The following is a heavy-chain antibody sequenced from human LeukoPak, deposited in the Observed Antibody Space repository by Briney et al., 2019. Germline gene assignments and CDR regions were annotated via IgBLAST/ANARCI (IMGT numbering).Heavy chain of an antibody. J-gene: IGHJ6*03. CDR3: ARSSEGRYYYDSSGYGYYYYYMDV. CDR2: IYYSGST. D-gene: IGHD3-22*01. CDR1: GGSIGSYY. V-gene: IGHV4-59*01. Sequence: SETLSLTCTVSGGSIGSYYWTWIRQPPGKGLEWIGYIYYSGSTNYNPSLKSRVTISVDTSKNQFSLKLSSVTAADTAVYYCARSSEGRYYYDSSGYGYYYYYMDVWGKGTTVTISS.